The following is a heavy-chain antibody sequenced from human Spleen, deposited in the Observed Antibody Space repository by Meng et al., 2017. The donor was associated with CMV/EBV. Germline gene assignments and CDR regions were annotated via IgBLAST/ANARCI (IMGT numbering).Heavy chain of an antibody. CDR3: VKLMTSLTPEDY. J-gene: IGHJ4*02. CDR1: GFTFSINA. D-gene: IGHD4-11*01. CDR2: IYSGGSST. Sequence: GESLKISCAASGFTFSINAMSWVRQAPGKGLEWVSVIYSGGSSTYYADSVKGRLTISRDNSKNTLSLQMTSLRPEDTAVYYCVKLMTSLTPEDYWGQGTLVTVSP. V-gene: IGHV3-23*03.